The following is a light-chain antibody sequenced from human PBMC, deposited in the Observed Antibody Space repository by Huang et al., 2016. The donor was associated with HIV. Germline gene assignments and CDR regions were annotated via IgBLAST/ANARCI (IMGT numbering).Light chain of an antibody. CDR3: QHYNNWPPKT. CDR2: YAS. CDR1: QSVSNN. J-gene: IGKJ1*01. Sequence: EIVMTQSPATLSVSPGERATLSCRDSQSVSNNLAWYQQKPGQDPRLLIYYASTRATAIPARFSGSGSGTEFTLTISSLQSEDFAVYYCQHYNNWPPKTFGQGTKVEIK. V-gene: IGKV3-15*01.